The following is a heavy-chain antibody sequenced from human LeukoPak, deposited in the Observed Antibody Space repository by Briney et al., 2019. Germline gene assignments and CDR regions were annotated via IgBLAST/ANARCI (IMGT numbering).Heavy chain of an antibody. J-gene: IGHJ4*02. CDR2: VYYSGST. CDR3: ARGKYYRDSDY. Sequence: PSETLSLTCSVSGDSVISGLYYWTWVRQPPGKGLEWIGYVYYSGSTTYSPSLKSRVTISVDTSKNQFSLNLRSVTAADTAVYYCARGKYYRDSDYWGQGTLVTVSS. V-gene: IGHV4-61*01. CDR1: GDSVISGLYY. D-gene: IGHD2/OR15-2a*01.